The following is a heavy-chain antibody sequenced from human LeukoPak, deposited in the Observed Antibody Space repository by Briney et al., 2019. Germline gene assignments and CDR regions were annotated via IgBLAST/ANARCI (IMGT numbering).Heavy chain of an antibody. CDR2: IYYSGST. D-gene: IGHD6-19*01. Sequence: PSETLSLTCAVSGGSISSYYWSWIRQPPGKGLEWIGYIYYSGSTNYNPSLKSRVTISVDTSKNQFSLKLSSVTAADTAVYYCARAFRSSGWYVPVYWGQGTLVTVSS. CDR1: GGSISSYY. V-gene: IGHV4-59*01. J-gene: IGHJ4*02. CDR3: ARAFRSSGWYVPVY.